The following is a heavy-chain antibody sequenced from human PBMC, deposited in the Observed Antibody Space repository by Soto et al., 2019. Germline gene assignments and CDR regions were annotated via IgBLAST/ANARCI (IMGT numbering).Heavy chain of an antibody. CDR3: AKGPISKYGDYVPYWFDP. CDR2: ISWNSGSI. V-gene: IGHV3-9*01. D-gene: IGHD4-17*01. J-gene: IGHJ5*02. CDR1: GFTFDDYA. Sequence: EVQLVESGGGLVQPGRSLRLSCAASGFTFDDYAMHWVRQAPGKGLEWVSGISWNSGSIGYADSVKGRFTISRDNTKNSLYLQMNSRRAEDTALYYCAKGPISKYGDYVPYWFDPLGQGTLVTVSS.